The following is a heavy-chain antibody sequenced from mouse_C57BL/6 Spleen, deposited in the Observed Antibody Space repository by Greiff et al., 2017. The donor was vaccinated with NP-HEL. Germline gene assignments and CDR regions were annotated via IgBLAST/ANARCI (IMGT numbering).Heavy chain of an antibody. Sequence: EVHLVESGGDLVKPGGSLKLSCAASGFTFSSYGMSWVRQTPDKRLEWVATISSGGSYTYYPDSVKGRFTISRDNAKNTLYLQMSSLKSEDTAMYYCARQGKSYWYFDVWGTGTTVTVSS. CDR3: ARQGKSYWYFDV. CDR2: ISSGGSYT. V-gene: IGHV5-6*01. J-gene: IGHJ1*03. CDR1: GFTFSSYG.